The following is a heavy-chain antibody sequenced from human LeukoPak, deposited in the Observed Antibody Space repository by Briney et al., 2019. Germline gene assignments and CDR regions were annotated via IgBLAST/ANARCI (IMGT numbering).Heavy chain of an antibody. CDR1: GFTFSDYP. CDR2: ISSNGGNT. V-gene: IGHV3-64D*06. Sequence: GGSLRLSCSASGFTFSDYPMHWVRQAPGKGLESVSTISSNGGNTHYADSVKGRFTISRDNPKNTLYLQMSSLRAEDTAVYYCVKDLDDYPPSDAFDLWGQGTMVTVSS. CDR3: VKDLDDYPPSDAFDL. J-gene: IGHJ3*01. D-gene: IGHD5-24*01.